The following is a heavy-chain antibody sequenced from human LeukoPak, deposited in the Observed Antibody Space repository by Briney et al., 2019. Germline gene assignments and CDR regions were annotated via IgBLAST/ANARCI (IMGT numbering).Heavy chain of an antibody. V-gene: IGHV4-34*01. D-gene: IGHD3-16*01. Sequence: PSETLSLTCAVYGGSFSGYYWSWIRQPPGKGLEWIGEINHSGSTNYNPSLKSRVTISVDTSKNQFSLKLSSVTAADTAVYYCARGGEYYYYYYGMDVWGQGTTVTVSS. J-gene: IGHJ6*02. CDR3: ARGGEYYYYYYGMDV. CDR2: INHSGST. CDR1: GGSFSGYY.